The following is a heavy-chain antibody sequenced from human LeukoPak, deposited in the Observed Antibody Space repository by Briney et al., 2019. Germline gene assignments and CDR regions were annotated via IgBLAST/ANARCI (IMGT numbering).Heavy chain of an antibody. D-gene: IGHD3-10*01. V-gene: IGHV1-18*01. CDR3: ARGGMVRDRRHFQFDH. Sequence: ASVKVSCKASGYTFTSYGISWVRQAPGQGLEWMGWINAYNGNTNYAQKLQGRVTMTTDTSTSTAYMELRSLRSDDTAVYYCARGGMVRDRRHFQFDHWGQGTLVTVSS. CDR1: GYTFTSYG. J-gene: IGHJ4*02. CDR2: INAYNGNT.